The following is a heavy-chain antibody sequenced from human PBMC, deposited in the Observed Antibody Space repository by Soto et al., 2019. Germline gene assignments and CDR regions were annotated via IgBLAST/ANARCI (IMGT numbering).Heavy chain of an antibody. V-gene: IGHV3-53*01. Sequence: PGGSLRLSCEVSGFTIHDALLGWVRHSPGKGLVWVSIMYPEGRTDYEDNVRKRFTMSKDIARGVIFLQMDSMTDQDTGVYCCARGEALTYSLDVWGQGTSVTVSS. CDR3: ARGEALTYSLDV. D-gene: IGHD2-21*01. CDR2: MYPEGRT. CDR1: GFTIHDAL. J-gene: IGHJ6*02.